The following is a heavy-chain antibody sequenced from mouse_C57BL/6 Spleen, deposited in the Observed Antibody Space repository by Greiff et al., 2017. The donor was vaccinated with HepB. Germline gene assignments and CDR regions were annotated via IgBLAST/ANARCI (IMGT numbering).Heavy chain of an antibody. V-gene: IGHV1-7*01. D-gene: IGHD2-1*01. Sequence: QVQLQQSGAELAKPGASVKLSCKASGYTFTSYWMHWVKQRPGQGLEWIGYINPSSGYTKYNQKFKDEATLTADKSSSTAYMQLSSLTYEDSAVYYCARSDGNYFDYWGQGTTLTVSS. CDR2: INPSSGYT. CDR1: GYTFTSYW. J-gene: IGHJ2*01. CDR3: ARSDGNYFDY.